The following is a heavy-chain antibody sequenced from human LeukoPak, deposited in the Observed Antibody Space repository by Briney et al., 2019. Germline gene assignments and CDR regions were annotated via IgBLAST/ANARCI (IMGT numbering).Heavy chain of an antibody. Sequence: GGSLRLSCTASGFTFGDYAMSWVRQAPGKGLEWVGFIRSKAYGGTTEYAASVKGRFTISRDDSKSIAYLQMNSLKTEDTAVYYCTREVQGDSSGYHSLPFGYWGQGTLVTVSS. D-gene: IGHD3-22*01. V-gene: IGHV3-49*04. J-gene: IGHJ4*02. CDR3: TREVQGDSSGYHSLPFGY. CDR1: GFTFGDYA. CDR2: IRSKAYGGTT.